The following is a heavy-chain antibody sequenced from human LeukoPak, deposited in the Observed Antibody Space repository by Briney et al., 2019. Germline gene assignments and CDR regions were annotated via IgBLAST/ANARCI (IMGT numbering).Heavy chain of an antibody. CDR2: MNPNSGNT. J-gene: IGHJ6*02. V-gene: IGHV1-8*01. Sequence: ASVNVSCKASGYTFTSYDINWVRQATGQGLEWMGWMNPNSGNTGYAQKFQGRVTMTRNTSISTAYMELSSLRSEDTAVYYCARPRHYDFWSGSYYYYGMDVWGQGTTVTVSS. CDR1: GYTFTSYD. CDR3: ARPRHYDFWSGSYYYYGMDV. D-gene: IGHD3-3*01.